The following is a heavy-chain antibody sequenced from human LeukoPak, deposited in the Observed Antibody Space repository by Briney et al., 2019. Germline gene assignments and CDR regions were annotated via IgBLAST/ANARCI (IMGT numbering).Heavy chain of an antibody. Sequence: PGGSLSLSFAGSGFTFSSYSMHWVRQAPGKGLEWVSSISSSSIYIYYSDSLKGRFTISRDNAKNSLSLQMNSLRAEDTAVYYCARGRQNSGSYSDAFDIWGQGTVVTVSS. CDR2: ISSSSIYI. CDR1: GFTFSSYS. CDR3: ARGRQNSGSYSDAFDI. D-gene: IGHD1-26*01. J-gene: IGHJ3*02. V-gene: IGHV3-21*01.